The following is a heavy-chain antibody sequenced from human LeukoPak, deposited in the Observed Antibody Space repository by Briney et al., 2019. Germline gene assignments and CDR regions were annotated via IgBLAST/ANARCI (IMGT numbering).Heavy chain of an antibody. D-gene: IGHD3-22*01. V-gene: IGHV1-2*02. Sequence: GASVKVSCKASGYTFTGYYMHRLRQAPGQGLEWMGWINPNSGGTNYAQKFQGRVTMTRDTSISTVYMELSRLRSDDTAVYYCARTSPHYYESSGFYHWGQGTLVTVSS. CDR1: GYTFTGYY. J-gene: IGHJ4*02. CDR2: INPNSGGT. CDR3: ARTSPHYYESSGFYH.